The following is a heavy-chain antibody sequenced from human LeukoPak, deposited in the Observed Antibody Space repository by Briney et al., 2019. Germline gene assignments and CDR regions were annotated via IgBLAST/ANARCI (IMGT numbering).Heavy chain of an antibody. J-gene: IGHJ4*02. V-gene: IGHV4-4*07. Sequence: SETLSLTCTVSGGSISSYYWSWIRQPAGKGLEWIGRIYTSGSTNYNPSLKSRDTMSVDTSKNQFSLKLSSVTAADTAVYYCARERITMVRGGRGEVLDYWGQGTLVTVSS. CDR2: IYTSGST. CDR1: GGSISSYY. CDR3: ARERITMVRGGRGEVLDY. D-gene: IGHD3-10*01.